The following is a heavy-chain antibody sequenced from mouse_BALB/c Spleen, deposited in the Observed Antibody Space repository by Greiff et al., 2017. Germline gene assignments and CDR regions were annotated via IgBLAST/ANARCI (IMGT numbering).Heavy chain of an antibody. J-gene: IGHJ3*01. CDR3: ARRGIYDGYYGFAY. CDR2: INPYNDGT. Sequence: VQLQQSGPELVKPGASVKMSCKASGYTFTSYVMHWVKQKPGQGLEWIGYINPYNDGTKYNEKFKGKATLTSDKSSSTAYMELSSLTSEDSAVYYCARRGIYDGYYGFAYWGQGTLVTVSA. D-gene: IGHD2-3*01. CDR1: GYTFTSYV. V-gene: IGHV1-14*01.